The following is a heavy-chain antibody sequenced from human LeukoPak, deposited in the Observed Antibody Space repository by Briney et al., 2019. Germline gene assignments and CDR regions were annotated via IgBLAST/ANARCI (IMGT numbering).Heavy chain of an antibody. V-gene: IGHV3-9*01. CDR1: GFTFDDYG. CDR3: AKDLRSDYYFDY. J-gene: IGHJ4*02. D-gene: IGHD3-10*01. CDR2: ISWNSGSI. Sequence: PGRSLRLSCAASGFTFDDYGMHWVRQAPGKGLEWVSGISWNSGSIGYADSVKGRFTISRDNAKNSLYLQMNSLRTDDTALYYCAKDLRSDYYFDYWGQGTLVTVSS.